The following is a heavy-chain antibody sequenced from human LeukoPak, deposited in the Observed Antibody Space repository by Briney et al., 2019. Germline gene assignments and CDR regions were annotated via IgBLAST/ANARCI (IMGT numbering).Heavy chain of an antibody. CDR2: INGDGSST. V-gene: IGHV3-74*01. CDR3: ARDTRYGDGYKY. CDR1: GFTFSSYA. J-gene: IGHJ4*02. Sequence: GGSLRLSCAASGFTFSSYAMHWVRQAPGKGLVWVSRINGDGSSTSYEDSVKGRFTISRDNAKNTLYLQMKSLRAEDTAVYYCARDTRYGDGYKYWGQGTLVTVSS. D-gene: IGHD5-24*01.